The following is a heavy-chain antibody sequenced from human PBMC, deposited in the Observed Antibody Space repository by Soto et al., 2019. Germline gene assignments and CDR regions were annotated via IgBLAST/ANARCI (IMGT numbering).Heavy chain of an antibody. J-gene: IGHJ4*02. Sequence: SETLSLTCAVSGGSVSSNSYSWGWIRQSPGKGLEWIGEVYRTGSTNYNPSLESRLTISVDKSKNQFSLKLTSVTAADTAVYYCARARATIAAAAIFDCWGQGTLVTVSS. CDR2: VYRTGST. D-gene: IGHD6-13*01. V-gene: IGHV4-39*07. CDR1: GGSVSSNSYS. CDR3: ARARATIAAAAIFDC.